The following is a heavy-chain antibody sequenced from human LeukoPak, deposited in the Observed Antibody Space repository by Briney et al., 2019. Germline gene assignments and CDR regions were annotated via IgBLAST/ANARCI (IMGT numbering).Heavy chain of an antibody. J-gene: IGHJ5*02. D-gene: IGHD3-22*01. CDR2: IYYSGST. V-gene: IGHV4-59*08. Sequence: SETLSLTCTVSGGSISSYYWSWIRQPPGKGLEWIGYIYYSGSTNYNPSLKSRVTISVDTSKNQFSLKLSSVTAADTAVYYCARSIYYYDSSGYYSWDWFDPWGQGTLVTVSS. CDR1: GGSISSYY. CDR3: ARSIYYYDSSGYYSWDWFDP.